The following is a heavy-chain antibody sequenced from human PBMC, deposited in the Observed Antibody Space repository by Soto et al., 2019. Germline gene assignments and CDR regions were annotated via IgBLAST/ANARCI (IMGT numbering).Heavy chain of an antibody. Sequence: QLQLQESGSGLVTPSQTLSLTCAVSGGSISSGDYSWSWIRQPPGKGLEWIGYMFHSGSAYYNPSLKSRVTISVDRSKNQFSLKLTSLTAADTAVYYCARGKRGIRYYGSGTSDWLDPWGQGTLVTVS. CDR1: GGSISSGDYS. D-gene: IGHD3-10*01. CDR2: MFHSGSA. V-gene: IGHV4-30-2*01. CDR3: ARGKRGIRYYGSGTSDWLDP. J-gene: IGHJ5*02.